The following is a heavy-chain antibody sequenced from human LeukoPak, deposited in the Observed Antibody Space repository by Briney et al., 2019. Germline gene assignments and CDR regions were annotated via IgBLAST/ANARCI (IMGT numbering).Heavy chain of an antibody. CDR1: GYTFTSYG. CDR3: ARDRLNWFDP. V-gene: IGHV1-18*01. J-gene: IGHJ5*02. CDR2: ISAYNGNT. Sequence: GASVKVSCKASGYTFTSYGISWVRQAPGQGREWMGWISAYNGNTHYAQKPQGRVTMTTDTSTSTAYMELRSLRSEDTAVYYCARDRLNWFDPWGQGTLVTVSS.